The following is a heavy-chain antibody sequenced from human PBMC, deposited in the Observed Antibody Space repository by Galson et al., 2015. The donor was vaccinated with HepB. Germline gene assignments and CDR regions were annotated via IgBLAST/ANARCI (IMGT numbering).Heavy chain of an antibody. Sequence: SLRLSCAASGFPFSTFSMHWVRQAPGKGLEWVGVISYDGNNKYYGDSVRGRFPISRDNSKNTLYLETNSLRTDDTAVYYCAREKVAAVLSDALDTWGQGTLVTASS. CDR2: ISYDGNNK. J-gene: IGHJ5*02. CDR1: GFPFSTFS. V-gene: IGHV3-30-3*01. CDR3: AREKVAAVLSDALDT. D-gene: IGHD6-13*01.